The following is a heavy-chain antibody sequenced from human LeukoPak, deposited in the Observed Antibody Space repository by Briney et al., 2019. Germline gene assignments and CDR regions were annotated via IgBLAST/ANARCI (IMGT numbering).Heavy chain of an antibody. CDR3: ARGVATNRYYFDY. CDR2: INAGNGNT. CDR1: GYTFTIYA. J-gene: IGHJ4*02. Sequence: SVKVSFKASGYTFTIYAMHWVRQAPGQRLEWMGWINAGNGNTKYSQKFQGRVTITRDTSASTAYMELSSLRSEDTAVYSCARGVATNRYYFDYWGQGTLVTVSS. D-gene: IGHD5-12*01. V-gene: IGHV1-3*01.